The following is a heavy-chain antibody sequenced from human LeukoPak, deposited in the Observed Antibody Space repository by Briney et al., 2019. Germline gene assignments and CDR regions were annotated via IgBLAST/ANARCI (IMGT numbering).Heavy chain of an antibody. CDR2: IGGAGTT. Sequence: GGSLRLSCAASGFTFSSYAMTWVRQAPGKGLEWVSGIGGAGTTYYADSVKGRFTISRDNSKNTLYLQLNSLRSEDTAVYSCARDTSIVDPAGYMDVWGKGTTVTVSS. J-gene: IGHJ6*03. CDR3: ARDTSIVDPAGYMDV. CDR1: GFTFSSYA. D-gene: IGHD6-6*01. V-gene: IGHV3-23*01.